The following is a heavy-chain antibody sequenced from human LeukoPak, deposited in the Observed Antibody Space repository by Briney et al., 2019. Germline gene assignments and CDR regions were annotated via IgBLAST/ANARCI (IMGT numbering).Heavy chain of an antibody. CDR1: GGSISSSSYY. CDR2: IYYSGST. V-gene: IGHV4-39*01. D-gene: IGHD6-19*01. CDR3: ATSKAKIAVAVH. Sequence: SETLSLTCTVSGGSISSSSYYWGWSRQPPGKGLGWIGRIYYSGSTYYNPSLKSRVTISVDTSKNQFSLKLSSVTAADTAVYYCATSKAKIAVAVHWGQGTLVTVSS. J-gene: IGHJ4*02.